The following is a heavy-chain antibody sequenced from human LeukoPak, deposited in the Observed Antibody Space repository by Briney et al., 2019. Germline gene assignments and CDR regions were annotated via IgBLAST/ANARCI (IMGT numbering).Heavy chain of an antibody. J-gene: IGHJ4*02. V-gene: IGHV1-69*01. Sequence: GSSVKVSCKASGGTFSSYAISWVRQAPGQGLEWMGGIIPIFGTANYAQKFQGRVTITADESTSTAYMELSSLRSEGTAVYYCASEYCSGGSCYYFDYWGQGTLVTVPS. CDR3: ASEYCSGGSCYYFDY. D-gene: IGHD2-15*01. CDR2: IIPIFGTA. CDR1: GGTFSSYA.